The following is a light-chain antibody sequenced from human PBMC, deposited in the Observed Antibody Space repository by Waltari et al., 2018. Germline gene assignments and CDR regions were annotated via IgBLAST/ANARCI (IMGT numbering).Light chain of an antibody. CDR2: WAS. J-gene: IGKJ2*01. CDR1: QSVLQSSNNNNC. CDR3: QHYYSLPYT. V-gene: IGKV4-1*01. Sequence: DIVMTQSPDSLAVSLGERATFNCKSSQSVLQSSNNNNCLAWFRQKPGQHPEVLIYWASTRVAGVPDRFSGSWSGTDFTLTISILQAEDVAVYYCQHYYSLPYTFGQGTKLEIK.